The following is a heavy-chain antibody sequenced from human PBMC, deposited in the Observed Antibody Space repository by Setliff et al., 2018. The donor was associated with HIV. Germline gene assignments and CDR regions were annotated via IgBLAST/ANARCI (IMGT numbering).Heavy chain of an antibody. Sequence: PGGSLRLSCEASGFTVSSSYMAWVRQAPGKGLEWVSSISYRSSYIYYSDSVKGRFTISRDDAENSLFLQLDSLRDKDTAVYYCARWRWQQSEFDCWGQGTLVTVSS. V-gene: IGHV3-21*01. CDR3: ARWRWQQSEFDC. D-gene: IGHD3-3*01. CDR2: ISYRSSYI. J-gene: IGHJ4*02. CDR1: GFTVSSSY.